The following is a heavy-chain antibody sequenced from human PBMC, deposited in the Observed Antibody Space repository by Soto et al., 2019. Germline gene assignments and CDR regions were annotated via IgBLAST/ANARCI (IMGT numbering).Heavy chain of an antibody. D-gene: IGHD3-10*01. CDR2: FSGSDSKT. V-gene: IGHV3-23*01. CDR3: AKALGTYYYGAVDF. CDR1: GFSLSRYS. Sequence: GGSLGPSCAPSGFSLSRYSMVWGRPAPGKGLEWVSTFSGSDSKTYYADSVRGRFTISRDNSKNTLYLQMNSLRAEDTARYYCAKALGTYYYGAVDFWGQGTQVTVSS. J-gene: IGHJ4*02.